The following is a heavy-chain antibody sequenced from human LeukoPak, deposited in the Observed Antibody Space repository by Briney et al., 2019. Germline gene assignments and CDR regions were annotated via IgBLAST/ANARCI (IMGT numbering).Heavy chain of an antibody. CDR2: INHSGST. CDR3: ARGPPGYSSGWYGY. Sequence: SETLSLTCTVSGYSISSGYYWGWIRQPPGKGLEWIGEINHSGSTNYNPSLKSRVTISVDTSKNQFSLKLSSVTAADTAVYYCARGPPGYSSGWYGYWGQGTLVTVSS. D-gene: IGHD6-19*01. CDR1: GYSISSGYY. J-gene: IGHJ4*02. V-gene: IGHV4-38-2*02.